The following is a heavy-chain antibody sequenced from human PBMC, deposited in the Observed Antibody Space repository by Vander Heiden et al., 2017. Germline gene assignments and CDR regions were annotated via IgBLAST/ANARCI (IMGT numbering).Heavy chain of an antibody. CDR1: GFTFSSYS. J-gene: IGHJ4*02. D-gene: IGHD6-19*01. CDR3: ARVQDSSGWYEVDY. CDR2: ISSSSGYI. V-gene: IGHV3-21*01. Sequence: EVQLVESGGGLVKPGGSLRLHCAASGFTFSSYSMNWVRQAPGKGLEWVSSISSSSGYIYYADSVKGRFTISRDNAKNSLYLQMNSLRAEDTAVYYCARVQDSSGWYEVDYWGQGTLVTVSS.